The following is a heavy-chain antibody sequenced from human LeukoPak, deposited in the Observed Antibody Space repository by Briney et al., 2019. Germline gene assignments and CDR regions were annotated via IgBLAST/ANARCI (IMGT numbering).Heavy chain of an antibody. CDR1: GFTFSSYA. D-gene: IGHD3-10*01. J-gene: IGHJ4*02. CDR2: ISGSGGST. CDR3: ARGRGPGSYLIDF. V-gene: IGHV3-23*01. Sequence: GGSLRLSCAASGFTFSSYAMSWVRQAPGKGLEWVSAISGSGGSTYYADSVKGRFTISRDNAKNTVSLQMNSLRSEDTAVYFCARGRGPGSYLIDFWGQGTLVTVSS.